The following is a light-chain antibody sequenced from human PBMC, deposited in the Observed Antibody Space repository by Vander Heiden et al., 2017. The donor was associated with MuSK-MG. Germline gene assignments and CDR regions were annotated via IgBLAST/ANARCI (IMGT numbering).Light chain of an antibody. CDR2: AAS. V-gene: IGKV1-27*01. CDR1: QSISNY. Sequence: DIQMTQSLSSLSASVGERVTITRRASQSISNYLAWYQQKPGKVPKLLIYAASTLQSGVPSRFSGSGSGTDFTLTISSLQAEDVATYYCQQYNSAPRTFGGGTKVEIK. CDR3: QQYNSAPRT. J-gene: IGKJ4*02.